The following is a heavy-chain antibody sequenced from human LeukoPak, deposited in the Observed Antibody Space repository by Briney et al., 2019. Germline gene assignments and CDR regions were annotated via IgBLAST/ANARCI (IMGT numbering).Heavy chain of an antibody. CDR2: ISSNGGST. Sequence: LPGGCLRLSCSASGFTFSSYAMHWVRQAPGKGLEFVSAISSNGGSTYYADSVKGRCTISRDNSKNTLYLQMSSLRAEDTAVYYCVKGQGRIAGTYYGMDVWGQGATVTVSS. V-gene: IGHV3-64D*06. D-gene: IGHD6-13*01. J-gene: IGHJ6*01. CDR1: GFTFSSYA. CDR3: VKGQGRIAGTYYGMDV.